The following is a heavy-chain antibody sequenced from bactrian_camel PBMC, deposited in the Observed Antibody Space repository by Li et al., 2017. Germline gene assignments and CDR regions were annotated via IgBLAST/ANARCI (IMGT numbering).Heavy chain of an antibody. CDR3: NSGAKGYSHPDVCVGDY. V-gene: IGHV3S40*01. J-gene: IGHJ4*01. CDR1: GFTFSSYA. D-gene: IGHD3*01. CDR2: INSGGGST. Sequence: VQLVESGGGSVQAGGSLTLSCAASGFTFSSYAMSWVRQAPGKGLEWVSAINSGGGSTYYADSVKGRFTISRDSAKHTVYLQMNSLKPEDTALYFCNSGAKGYSHPDVCVGDYWGQGTQVTVS.